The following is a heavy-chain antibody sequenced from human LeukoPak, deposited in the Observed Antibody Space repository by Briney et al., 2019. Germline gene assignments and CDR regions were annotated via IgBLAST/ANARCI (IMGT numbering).Heavy chain of an antibody. CDR2: ISGSGGCT. CDR1: GFTSSSYA. D-gene: IGHD2-21*01. V-gene: IGHV3-23*01. J-gene: IGHJ5*02. Sequence: GGSMRLSCAASGFTSSSYAMSWLRQAPGKGLEWVSAISGSGGCTYYADSVKGRFTISRDNSKNTLYLQMNSLRAEDTAVYYCAPSPVVGGPFDPWGQGTLVTVSS. CDR3: APSPVVGGPFDP.